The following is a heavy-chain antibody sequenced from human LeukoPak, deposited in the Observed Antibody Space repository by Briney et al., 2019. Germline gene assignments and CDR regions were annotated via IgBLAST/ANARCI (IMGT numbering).Heavy chain of an antibody. CDR3: AKGKAARAYNWFDP. Sequence: PGGSLRLSCVASGFTFSDYYMSWIRQAPGKGLEWVSAISGSGGSTYYADSVKGRFTISRDNSKNTPYLQMNSLRAEDTAVYYCAKGKAARAYNWFDPWGQGTLVTVSS. D-gene: IGHD6-6*01. J-gene: IGHJ5*02. CDR1: GFTFSDYY. CDR2: ISGSGGST. V-gene: IGHV3-23*01.